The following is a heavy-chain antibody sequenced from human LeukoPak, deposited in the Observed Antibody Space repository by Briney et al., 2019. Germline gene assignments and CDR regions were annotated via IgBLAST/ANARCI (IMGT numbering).Heavy chain of an antibody. CDR1: GYSFTSYW. Sequence: GESLKISCKGSGYSFTSYWIGWVRQMPGKGLEWMGIIYPGDSDTRYSPSFQGQVTISADKSISTAYLQWSSLKASGTAMYYCARQAYYDSSGYSTIEDYWGQGTLVTVSS. J-gene: IGHJ4*02. D-gene: IGHD3-22*01. V-gene: IGHV5-51*01. CDR2: IYPGDSDT. CDR3: ARQAYYDSSGYSTIEDY.